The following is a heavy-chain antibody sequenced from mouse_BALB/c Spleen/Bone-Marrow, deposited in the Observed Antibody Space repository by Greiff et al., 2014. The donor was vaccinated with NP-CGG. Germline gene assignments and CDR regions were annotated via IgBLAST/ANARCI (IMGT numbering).Heavy chain of an antibody. CDR2: ISGGGSYT. Sequence: EVQVVESGGGLVKPGGSLKLPCAASGFTFSSYGMSWVRQTPEKRLEWVATISGGGSYTYFSDSVKGRFTISRDNAKNNLNLQMSSLRSEDTALYYCARSFGSSYWYFDVWGAGTTVTVSS. CDR1: GFTFSSYG. V-gene: IGHV5-9-2*01. D-gene: IGHD1-1*01. J-gene: IGHJ1*01. CDR3: ARSFGSSYWYFDV.